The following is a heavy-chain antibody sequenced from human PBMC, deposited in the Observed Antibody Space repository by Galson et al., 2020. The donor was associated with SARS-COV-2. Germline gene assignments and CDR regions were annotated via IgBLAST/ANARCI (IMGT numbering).Heavy chain of an antibody. Sequence: LETLSLTCTVSGGSVRRSSYYWGWIRQPPGKGLEWIGSSYYSGSTYYNAALKSRVTISVDTSNNQFSLHLKSVTAADTATYYCARQVRYYDSRVDSWGQGTLVTVSS. V-gene: IGHV4-39*01. D-gene: IGHD3-16*01. CDR1: GGSVRRSSYY. CDR3: ARQVRYYDSRVDS. CDR2: SYYSGST. J-gene: IGHJ4*02.